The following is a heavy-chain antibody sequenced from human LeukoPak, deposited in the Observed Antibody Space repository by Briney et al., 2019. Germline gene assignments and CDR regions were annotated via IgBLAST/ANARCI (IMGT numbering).Heavy chain of an antibody. D-gene: IGHD6-13*01. CDR1: GGSISSGGYS. V-gene: IGHV4-30-2*05. Sequence: SETLSLTCAVSGGSISSGGYSWSWIRQPPGKGLEWIGYIYHSGSTYYNPSLKSRVTISVDTSKNQFSLKLSSVTAADTAVYYCARATPGDIAAGNYFDYWGQGTLVTVSS. J-gene: IGHJ4*02. CDR2: IYHSGST. CDR3: ARATPGDIAAGNYFDY.